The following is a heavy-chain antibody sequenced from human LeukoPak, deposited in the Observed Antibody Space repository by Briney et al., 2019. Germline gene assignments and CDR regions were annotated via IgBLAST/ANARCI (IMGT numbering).Heavy chain of an antibody. CDR2: IKDDGSQK. J-gene: IGHJ3*02. CDR1: GFTLGSYW. CDR3: AKYILYHGAFDI. Sequence: GGSLRLSCAASGFTLGSYWMAWVRQAPGKELEWVATIKDDGSQKYYVDSVKGRFTISRDNAKNSLDLQMNSLEAEDTAVYYCAKYILYHGAFDIWGQGTMDTVSS. D-gene: IGHD2-8*01. V-gene: IGHV3-7*01.